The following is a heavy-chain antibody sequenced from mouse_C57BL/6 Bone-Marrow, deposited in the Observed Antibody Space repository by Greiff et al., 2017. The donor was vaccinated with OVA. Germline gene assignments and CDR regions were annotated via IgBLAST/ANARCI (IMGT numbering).Heavy chain of an antibody. Sequence: EVMLVESGGGLVQPGESLELSCESNEYEFPSHDMSWVRKTPEKRLELVAAINSDGGSTYYPDTMERRFIISRDNTKKTLYLQMSSLRSEDTALYYCASLGNYYAMDYWGQGTSVTVSS. V-gene: IGHV5-2*01. J-gene: IGHJ4*01. CDR2: INSDGGST. CDR1: EYEFPSHD. D-gene: IGHD2-1*01. CDR3: ASLGNYYAMDY.